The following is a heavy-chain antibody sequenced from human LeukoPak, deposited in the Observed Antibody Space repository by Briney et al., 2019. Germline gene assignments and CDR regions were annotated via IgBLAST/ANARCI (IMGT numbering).Heavy chain of an antibody. CDR2: ISSSGSTI. V-gene: IGHV3-48*03. J-gene: IGHJ6*02. D-gene: IGHD2-2*01. CDR3: ARDFCSSTSCPDRYGMDV. Sequence: PGGSLRLSCAASGFTFSSYEMNWVRQAPGKGLEWVSYISSSGSTIYYADSVKGRFTISRDDAKNSLYLQMNSLRAEDTAVYYCARDFCSSTSCPDRYGMDVWGQGTTVTVSS. CDR1: GFTFSSYE.